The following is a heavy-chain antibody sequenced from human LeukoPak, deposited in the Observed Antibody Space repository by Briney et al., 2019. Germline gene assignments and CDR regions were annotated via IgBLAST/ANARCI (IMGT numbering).Heavy chain of an antibody. CDR2: IYYDGSKK. V-gene: IGHV3-33*01. J-gene: IGHJ4*02. CDR3: ARSLGETTFDW. CDR1: GFTFRNYG. Sequence: PGGSLRLSCEASGFTFRNYGVHWIRQAPGKGLEWVSVIYYDGSKKYYADFVKGRFAISRDNSKNVVYLQMDSLRAEDTAFYYCARSLGETTFDWWGQGTLVTVPS. D-gene: IGHD3-16*01.